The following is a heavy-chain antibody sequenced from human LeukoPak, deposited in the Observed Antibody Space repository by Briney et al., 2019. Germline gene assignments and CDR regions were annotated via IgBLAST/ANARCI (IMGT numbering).Heavy chain of an antibody. CDR3: AKGRRITMIVVVIPDFDY. V-gene: IGHV3-23*01. D-gene: IGHD3-22*01. CDR2: ISGSGGST. Sequence: GGSLRLSCAASGFTFSSYAMSWVRQAPGKGLEWVSAISGSGGSTYYADSVKGRFTISRGNSKNTLYLQMNSLRAEDTAVYYCAKGRRITMIVVVIPDFDYWGQGTLVTVSS. CDR1: GFTFSSYA. J-gene: IGHJ4*02.